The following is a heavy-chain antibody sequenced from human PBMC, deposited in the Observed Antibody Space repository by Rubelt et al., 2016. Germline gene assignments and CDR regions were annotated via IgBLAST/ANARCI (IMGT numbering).Heavy chain of an antibody. D-gene: IGHD1-1*01. CDR3: ARGGLMMEPVFDY. Sequence: EVQLVESGGGLVKPGGSLRLSCAASGFTFSSYSMNWVRQDPGKGLEWVSVIYSGGSTYYADSVKGRFTISRDNSKNTLYLQMNSLRAEDTAVYYCARGGLMMEPVFDYWGQGTLVTVSS. V-gene: IGHV3-66*01. CDR1: GFTFSSYS. CDR2: IYSGGST. J-gene: IGHJ4*02.